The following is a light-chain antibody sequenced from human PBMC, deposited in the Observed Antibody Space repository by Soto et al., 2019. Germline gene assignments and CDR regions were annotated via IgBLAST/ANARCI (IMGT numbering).Light chain of an antibody. J-gene: IGKJ4*01. CDR2: DAS. V-gene: IGKV3-11*01. CDR3: QQRSNRLT. Sequence: EIVLTQSPATLSLSPGERATISCRASQSVSSFLAWYQQKPGQAPRLLIYDASNRATGIPARFSSSGSGTDVSLTISSLHPDDSAVYYCQQRSNRLTFGGGTKVEIK. CDR1: QSVSSF.